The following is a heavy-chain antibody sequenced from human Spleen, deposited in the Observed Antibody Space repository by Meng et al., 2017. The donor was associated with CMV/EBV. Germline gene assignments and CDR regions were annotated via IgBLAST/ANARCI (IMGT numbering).Heavy chain of an antibody. CDR3: AILGLVGALHY. Sequence: SVKVSCKASGGTFSNYAICWVRQAPGQGLEWMGGIIPMLGIADYAPKFQGRVTITADKSTNTAYMDLSSLRSEDTAVYYCAILGLVGALHYWGQGTLVTVSS. CDR1: GGTFSNYA. J-gene: IGHJ4*02. V-gene: IGHV1-69*10. CDR2: IIPMLGIA. D-gene: IGHD1-26*01.